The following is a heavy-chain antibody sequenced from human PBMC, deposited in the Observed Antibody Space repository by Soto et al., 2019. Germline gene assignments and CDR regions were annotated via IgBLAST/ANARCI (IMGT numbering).Heavy chain of an antibody. D-gene: IGHD2-2*01. Sequence: SETLSLTCAVYGGSFSGYYWSWIRQPPGKGLEWIGEINHSGSTNYNPSLKSRVTISVDTSKNQFSLKLSSVTAADTAVYYCARESRYCSSTSCYPFDYWGQGTLLTVSS. CDR3: ARESRYCSSTSCYPFDY. CDR2: INHSGST. CDR1: GGSFSGYY. J-gene: IGHJ4*02. V-gene: IGHV4-34*01.